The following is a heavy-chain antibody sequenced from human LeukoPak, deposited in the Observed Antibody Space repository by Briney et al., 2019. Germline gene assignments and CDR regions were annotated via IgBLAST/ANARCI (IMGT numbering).Heavy chain of an antibody. D-gene: IGHD3-10*01. V-gene: IGHV4-4*02. J-gene: IGHJ4*02. CDR3: ARDAAYGSGSYYFIDY. Sequence: KSSETLSLTCGVSGGSISGTNWWSWVRQPPGQGLEWIGEISLRGLTNYNPSLRSRLTMSLDESKNQVSLNLTSVTAADTAVYYCARDAAYGSGSYYFIDYWGQGTLVTVSS. CDR2: ISLRGLT. CDR1: GGSISGTNW.